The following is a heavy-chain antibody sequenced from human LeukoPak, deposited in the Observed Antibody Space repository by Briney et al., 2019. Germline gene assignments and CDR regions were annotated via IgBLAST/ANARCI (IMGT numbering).Heavy chain of an antibody. CDR2: IYYSGST. CDR3: ARDKDTSSCLDY. V-gene: IGHV4-59*01. Sequence: SETVSLTCTVSGGSISSYYWSWIRQPPGKGLEWIGYIYYSGSTKYNPSLKSRVTISVDTSKNQFSLKLSSVTAADTAVYYCARDKDTSSCLDYWGQGTLVTVSS. D-gene: IGHD6-13*01. CDR1: GGSISSYY. J-gene: IGHJ4*02.